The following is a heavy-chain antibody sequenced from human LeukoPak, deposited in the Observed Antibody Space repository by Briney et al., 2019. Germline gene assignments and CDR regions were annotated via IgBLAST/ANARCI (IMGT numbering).Heavy chain of an antibody. Sequence: SETLSLTCTVAAGSVSSYYWSRIRRPPGRGLQWIAYLSHSGSSYSNPSLTSRVTTLVDTSKNQFSLKLTSVTAADTDVYYCARARYANAWYAFDIWGHGTMVTVSS. J-gene: IGHJ3*02. V-gene: IGHV4-59*02. CDR2: LSHSGSS. CDR1: AGSVSSYY. D-gene: IGHD2-2*01. CDR3: ARARYANAWYAFDI.